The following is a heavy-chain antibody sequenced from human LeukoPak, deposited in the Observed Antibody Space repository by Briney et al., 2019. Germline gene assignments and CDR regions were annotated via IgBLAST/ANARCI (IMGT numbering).Heavy chain of an antibody. Sequence: SETLSLTCTVSGGSISSGGYYWSWIRQHPGKGLEWIGYIYYSGSTYYNPSLKSRVTISVDTSKNQFSLKLSSVTAADTAVYYCARTGVEPAAMVDYWGQGTLVTVSS. J-gene: IGHJ4*02. CDR3: ARTGVEPAAMVDY. V-gene: IGHV4-31*03. D-gene: IGHD2-2*01. CDR2: IYYSGST. CDR1: GGSISSGGYY.